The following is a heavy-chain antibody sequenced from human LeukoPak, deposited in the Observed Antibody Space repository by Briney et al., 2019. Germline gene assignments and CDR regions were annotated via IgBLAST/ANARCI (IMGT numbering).Heavy chain of an antibody. CDR1: SGSISTSYS. CDR2: IYYSGST. CDR3: ARHQYSSGSTYHLDY. J-gene: IGHJ4*02. V-gene: IGHV4-39*01. D-gene: IGHD6-19*01. Sequence: NPSETLSLTCTVSSGSISTSYSWGWIRQPPGKGLEWIGTIYYSGSTYYNPSLKSRVSISLDASKNQFSLRLSSITAADTAVYYCARHQYSSGSTYHLDYWGQGTLVTVSS.